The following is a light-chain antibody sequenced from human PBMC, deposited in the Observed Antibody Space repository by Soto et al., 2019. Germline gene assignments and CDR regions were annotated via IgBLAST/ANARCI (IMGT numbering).Light chain of an antibody. Sequence: EIVMTQSPATLSVSPGERATLSCRASQSVSSYLAWYQQKPGQAPRLLMYEASTRATGIPARFSGGGPGTDFTLTISSLEPEDFAVYYCQQRSDWPWTFGQGTKVDIK. CDR3: QQRSDWPWT. J-gene: IGKJ1*01. V-gene: IGKV3D-11*02. CDR1: QSVSSY. CDR2: EAS.